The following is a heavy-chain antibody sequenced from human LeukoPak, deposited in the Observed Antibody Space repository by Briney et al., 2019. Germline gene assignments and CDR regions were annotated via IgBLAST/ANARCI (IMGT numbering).Heavy chain of an antibody. D-gene: IGHD2-2*01. J-gene: IGHJ2*01. CDR3: AKDNLYCSSTSCSLYFDL. CDR2: ISGSGGST. Sequence: GGSLRLSCAASGFTFSSYAMSWVRQAPGKGLEWVSAISGSGGSTYYADSVKGRFTISRDNSKNTLYLQMNSLRAEDTAVYYCAKDNLYCSSTSCSLYFDLWGRGTLVTVSS. CDR1: GFTFSSYA. V-gene: IGHV3-23*01.